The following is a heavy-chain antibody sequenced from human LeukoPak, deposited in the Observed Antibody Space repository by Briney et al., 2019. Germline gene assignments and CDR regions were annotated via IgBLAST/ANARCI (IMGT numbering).Heavy chain of an antibody. Sequence: GGSLRLSCAVSEFPVTSSFMSWVRQAPGKGLEWVSLIYTTGTTFYADSVRGRFTISRDKSKNTLFLQMNTLRAEDTAIYYCAGGRNDFFEYWGQGTLVTVSS. CDR1: EFPVTSSF. CDR2: IYTTGTT. V-gene: IGHV3-53*01. D-gene: IGHD3-16*01. CDR3: AGGRNDFFEY. J-gene: IGHJ4*02.